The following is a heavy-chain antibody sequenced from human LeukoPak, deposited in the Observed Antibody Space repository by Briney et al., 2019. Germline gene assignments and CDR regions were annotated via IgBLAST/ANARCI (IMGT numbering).Heavy chain of an antibody. V-gene: IGHV3-23*01. CDR3: AKRIAAGYSSSWVDY. Sequence: GGSLRLSCAASGFTFSSYAMSWVRQAPGKGLEWVSAISGSGGSTYYADSVKGRFTISRDNSKNTLYLQMDSLRAEDTAVHYCAKRIAAGYSSSWVDYWGQGTLVTVSS. J-gene: IGHJ4*02. CDR1: GFTFSSYA. D-gene: IGHD6-13*01. CDR2: ISGSGGST.